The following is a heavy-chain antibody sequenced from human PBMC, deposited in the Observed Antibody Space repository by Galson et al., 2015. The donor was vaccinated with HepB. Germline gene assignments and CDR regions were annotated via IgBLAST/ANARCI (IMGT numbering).Heavy chain of an antibody. CDR2: IWYDGSNK. J-gene: IGHJ4*02. CDR1: GFTFSSHG. D-gene: IGHD6-19*01. CDR3: ARDNGRYSSGWSDY. V-gene: IGHV3-33*08. Sequence: SLRLSCAASGFTFSSHGMHWVRQAPGKGLEWVAVIWYDGSNKYYADSVKGRFTISRDNSKNTLNLQLNSLRPEDTAVYYCARDNGRYSSGWSDYWGQGTLLTVSS.